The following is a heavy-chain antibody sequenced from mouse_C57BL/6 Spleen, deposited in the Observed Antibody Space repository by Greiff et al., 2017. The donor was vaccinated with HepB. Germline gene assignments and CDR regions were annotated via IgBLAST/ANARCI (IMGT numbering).Heavy chain of an antibody. V-gene: IGHV1-80*01. CDR3: AREGAVDWYFDV. D-gene: IGHD1-1*01. CDR1: GYAFSSYW. Sequence: VHLVESGAELVKPGASVKISCKASGYAFSSYWMNWVKQRPGKGLEWIGQIYPGDGDTNYNGKFKGKATLTADKSSSTAYMQLSSLTSEDSAVYFCAREGAVDWYFDVWGTGTTVTVSS. CDR2: IYPGDGDT. J-gene: IGHJ1*03.